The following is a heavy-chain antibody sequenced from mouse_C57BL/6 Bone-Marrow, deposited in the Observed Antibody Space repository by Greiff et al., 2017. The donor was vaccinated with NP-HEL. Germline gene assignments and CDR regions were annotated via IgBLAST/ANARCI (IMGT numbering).Heavy chain of an antibody. D-gene: IGHD1-1*01. V-gene: IGHV1-50*01. CDR2: IDPSDSYT. CDR3: AKGLRAWFAY. Sequence: QVQLQQPGAELVKPGDSVKLSCKASGYTFTSYWMQWVKQRPGQGLEWIGEIDPSDSYTNSNQKFKGKATLTVDTSSSTAYMQLSSLTSEDSAVYYCAKGLRAWFAYWGQGTLVTVSA. J-gene: IGHJ3*01. CDR1: GYTFTSYW.